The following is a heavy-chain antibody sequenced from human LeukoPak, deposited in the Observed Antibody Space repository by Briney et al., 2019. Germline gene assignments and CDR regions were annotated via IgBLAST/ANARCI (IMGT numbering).Heavy chain of an antibody. Sequence: PGGSLRLSCAASGFTFSSYSMSWVRQAPGKGLEWVSGISGRGVSTYYADSVKGRFTISRDNSKNTLYLQMNSLRAEDTAVYYCAKTQNYDSSGYSCFDYWGQGTLVTVSS. CDR2: ISGRGVST. CDR1: GFTFSSYS. V-gene: IGHV3-23*01. D-gene: IGHD3-22*01. J-gene: IGHJ4*02. CDR3: AKTQNYDSSGYSCFDY.